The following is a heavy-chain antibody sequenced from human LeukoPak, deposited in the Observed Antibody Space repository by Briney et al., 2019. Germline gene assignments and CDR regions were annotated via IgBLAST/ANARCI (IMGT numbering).Heavy chain of an antibody. CDR3: AKDRIQWTHDAFDI. Sequence: PGGSLRLSCAASGFTFSSYGMHWVRQAPGKGLEWVAVISYDGSNKYYADSVKGRFTISRDNSKNTLYLQMNSLRAEDTAVYYCAKDRIQWTHDAFDIWGQGTMVTVSS. D-gene: IGHD3/OR15-3a*01. CDR2: ISYDGSNK. V-gene: IGHV3-30*18. J-gene: IGHJ3*02. CDR1: GFTFSSYG.